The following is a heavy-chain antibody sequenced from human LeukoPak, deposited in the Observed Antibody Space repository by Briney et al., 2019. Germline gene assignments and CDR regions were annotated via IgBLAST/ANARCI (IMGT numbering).Heavy chain of an antibody. CDR2: IDPSDSYT. J-gene: IGHJ6*02. CDR3: ARHASGWGPYYYGMDV. V-gene: IGHV5-10-1*01. CDR1: GYSFTSYW. Sequence: GESLKISCKGSGYSFTSYWISWVRQMPGKGLEWMGRIDPSDSYTNYSPSFQGRVTISADKSISTAYLQWSSLKASDTAMYYCARHASGWGPYYYGMDVWGQGTTVTVSS. D-gene: IGHD6-19*01.